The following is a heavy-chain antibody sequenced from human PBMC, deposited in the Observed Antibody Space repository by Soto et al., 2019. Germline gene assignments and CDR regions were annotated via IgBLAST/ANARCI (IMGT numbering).Heavy chain of an antibody. J-gene: IGHJ5*02. CDR1: GGSINSATNY. Sequence: SETLSLTCTVSGGSINSATNYWSWIRQHPVKGLEWIGYIYYSGTTYYNPSLKSRVKLSLDTSKNQFSLRLSSVTAADTAVYYCARQYSGYDKNRWAPWGQGALVTVS. D-gene: IGHD5-12*01. CDR2: IYYSGTT. V-gene: IGHV4-31*03. CDR3: ARQYSGYDKNRWAP.